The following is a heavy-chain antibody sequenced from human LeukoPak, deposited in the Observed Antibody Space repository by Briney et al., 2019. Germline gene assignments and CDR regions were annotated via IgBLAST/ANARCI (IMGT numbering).Heavy chain of an antibody. D-gene: IGHD2-2*01. V-gene: IGHV3-21*01. CDR1: GFTFSSYS. J-gene: IGHJ6*03. Sequence: PGGSLRLSCAASGFTFSSYSMNWVRQAPGKGLEWVSSISSSSNYIYYADSVKGRFTISRDNAKNSLYLQMNSLRAEDTAVYYCASTTYCSSTSCRYYMDVWGKGTTVTISS. CDR3: ASTTYCSSTSCRYYMDV. CDR2: ISSSSNYI.